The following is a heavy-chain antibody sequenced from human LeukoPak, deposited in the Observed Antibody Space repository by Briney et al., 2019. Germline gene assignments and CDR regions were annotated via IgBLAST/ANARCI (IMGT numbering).Heavy chain of an antibody. Sequence: GGSLRLSCAASGFIFSDYYMSWIRQSPGKGLKWISYISPNGTDIYSIDSVRGRFIISRDNAKNSLYLQMNSLRAGDTAVYYCASGSSSVGYWGQGTLVTVSS. D-gene: IGHD6-6*01. V-gene: IGHV3-11*01. J-gene: IGHJ4*02. CDR1: GFIFSDYY. CDR3: ASGSSSVGY. CDR2: ISPNGTDI.